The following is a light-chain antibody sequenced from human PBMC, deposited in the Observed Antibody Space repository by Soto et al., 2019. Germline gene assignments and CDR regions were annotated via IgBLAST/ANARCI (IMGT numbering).Light chain of an antibody. CDR2: DAS. J-gene: IGKJ3*01. CDR3: QQRSNWPIT. V-gene: IGKV3-11*01. Sequence: EIVLTQSPDTLSLSPGERATLSCRASQSVSSYLAWYQQKPGQAPRLPIYDASNRATVIPARFSGSGSGTDFTLTISSRVPEDFAVYYCQQRSNWPITFGPGTKVDIK. CDR1: QSVSSY.